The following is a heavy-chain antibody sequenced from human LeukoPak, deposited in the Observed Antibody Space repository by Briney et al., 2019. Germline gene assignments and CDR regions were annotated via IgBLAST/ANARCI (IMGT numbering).Heavy chain of an antibody. CDR2: IIPIFGTA. D-gene: IGHD6-13*01. J-gene: IGHJ6*03. Sequence: PVASVKVSCKASGGTFSSYAISWVRQAPGQGLEWMGGIIPIFGTANYAQKFQGRVTITTDESTSTAYMELSSLRSEDTAVYYCANDDGMAAAFVYYYYYMDVWGKGTTVTVSS. V-gene: IGHV1-69*05. CDR1: GGTFSSYA. CDR3: ANDDGMAAAFVYYYYYMDV.